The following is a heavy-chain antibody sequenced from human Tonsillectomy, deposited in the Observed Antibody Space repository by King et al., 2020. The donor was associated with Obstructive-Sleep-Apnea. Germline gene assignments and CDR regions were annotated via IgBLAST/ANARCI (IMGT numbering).Heavy chain of an antibody. CDR2: TYYRSTWYN. D-gene: IGHD3-16*01. CDR3: AREGEVETAWIWLDP. J-gene: IGHJ5*02. Sequence: VQLQQSGPGLVKPSQTLSLTCAISGDSVSSNSAAWNWIRQSPSRGLEWLGRTYYRSTWYNDYALSVRSRRRINPDTSKNQFSLQLNSVTPEDTAVYYCAREGEVETAWIWLDPWGQGTLVTVSS. V-gene: IGHV6-1*01. CDR1: GDSVSSNSAA.